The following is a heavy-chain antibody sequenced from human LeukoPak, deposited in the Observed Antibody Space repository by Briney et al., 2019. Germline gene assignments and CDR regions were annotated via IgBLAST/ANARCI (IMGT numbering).Heavy chain of an antibody. CDR1: GFTFSDYW. J-gene: IGHJ5*02. D-gene: IGHD2/OR15-2a*01. Sequence: GGSLRLSCTASGFTFSDYWMHWVRQVPGKGLVWVSGISTDGSNTVFADSVKGRFTISRDNAENTLYLQMNSLRAEDTAVYFCARDFLHQGPRGQGTLVTVSS. CDR3: ARDFLHQGP. V-gene: IGHV3-74*03. CDR2: ISTDGSNT.